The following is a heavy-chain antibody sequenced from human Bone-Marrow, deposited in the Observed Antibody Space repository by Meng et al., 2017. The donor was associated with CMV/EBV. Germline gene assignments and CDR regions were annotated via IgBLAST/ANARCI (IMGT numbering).Heavy chain of an antibody. CDR1: GGSISSYY. CDR3: AREPTRSGPIDY. Sequence: VQLQESGPGLVKPSGTLSLTCTVSGGSISSYYWSWIRQPPGKGLEWIGYIYYSGSTNYNPSLKSRVTISVDTSKNQFSLKLSSVTAADTAVYYCAREPTRSGPIDYWGQGTLVTVSS. D-gene: IGHD3-3*01. V-gene: IGHV4-59*01. CDR2: IYYSGST. J-gene: IGHJ4*02.